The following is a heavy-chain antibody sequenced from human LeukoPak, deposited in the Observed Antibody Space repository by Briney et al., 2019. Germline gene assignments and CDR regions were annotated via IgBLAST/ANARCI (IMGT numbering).Heavy chain of an antibody. J-gene: IGHJ4*02. V-gene: IGHV3-43*01. CDR2: ISWDGGST. CDR3: AKEGSDLYYFDY. Sequence: GGSLRLSCAASGFTLDDYTMHWVRQAPGKGLEWVSLISWDGGSTYYADSVKGRFTISRDNSKNSLYLQMNSLRTEDTALYYCAKEGSDLYYFDYWGQGTLVTVSS. D-gene: IGHD2-21*02. CDR1: GFTLDDYT.